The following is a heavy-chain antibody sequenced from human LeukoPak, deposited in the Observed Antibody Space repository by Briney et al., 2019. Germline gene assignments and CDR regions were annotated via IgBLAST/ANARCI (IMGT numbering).Heavy chain of an antibody. CDR3: ARRITMVRGVINDAFDI. CDR2: ISAYNGNT. CDR1: GYSFTRYY. Sequence: ASVKVSCKASGYSFTRYYMHWVRQAPGQGLEWMGWISAYNGNTNYAQKLQGRVTMTTDTSTSTAYMELRSLRSDDTAVYYCARRITMVRGVINDAFDIWGQGTMVTVSS. D-gene: IGHD3-10*01. V-gene: IGHV1-18*04. J-gene: IGHJ3*02.